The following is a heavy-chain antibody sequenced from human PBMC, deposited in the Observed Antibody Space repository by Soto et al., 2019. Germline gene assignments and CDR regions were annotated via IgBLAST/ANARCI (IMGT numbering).Heavy chain of an antibody. J-gene: IGHJ4*02. CDR1: GFTFSDYY. CDR3: AKEFGRYCSGGSCYGSDY. D-gene: IGHD2-15*01. CDR2: ISGSGSTT. V-gene: IGHV3-11*01. Sequence: GGSTRLSCSASGFTFSDYYMSWIRQAPGKGLEWVSYISGSGSTTYYADSVKGRFTISRDNSKNTLYLQMNSLRAEDTAVYYCAKEFGRYCSGGSCYGSDYWGQGTLVTVSS.